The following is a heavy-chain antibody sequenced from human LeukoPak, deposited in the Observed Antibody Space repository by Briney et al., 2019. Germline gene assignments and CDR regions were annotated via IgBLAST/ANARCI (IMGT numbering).Heavy chain of an antibody. D-gene: IGHD2-21*02. CDR3: ARGGSVVVTASRNWFDP. CDR2: INPNSGGT. J-gene: IGHJ5*02. V-gene: IGHV1-2*02. CDR1: GYTFTGYY. Sequence: ASVKVSCKASGYTFTGYYMHWVRQAPGQGLEWMGWINPNSGGTNYAQKFQGRVTMTRDTSISTAYMELSRLRSDDTAVYYCARGGSVVVTASRNWFDPWGQGTLVTVSS.